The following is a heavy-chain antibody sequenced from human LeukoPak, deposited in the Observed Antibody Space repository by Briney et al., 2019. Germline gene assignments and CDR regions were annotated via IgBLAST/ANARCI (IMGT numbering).Heavy chain of an antibody. CDR2: INPSGGST. CDR3: ARDQAYYYDSTGYSFGAFDI. D-gene: IGHD3-22*01. Sequence: ASVKVSCKASGGTFSSYAISWVRQAPGQGLEWMGIINPSGGSTSYAQKFQGRVTMTRAMSTSTVYTELSSLRSEDTAVYDCARDQAYYYDSTGYSFGAFDIWGQGTMVTVSS. J-gene: IGHJ3*02. CDR1: GGTFSSYA. V-gene: IGHV1-46*01.